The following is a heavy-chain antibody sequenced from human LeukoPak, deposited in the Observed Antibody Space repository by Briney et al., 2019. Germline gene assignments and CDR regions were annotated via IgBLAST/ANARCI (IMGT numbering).Heavy chain of an antibody. V-gene: IGHV4-31*03. J-gene: IGHJ4*02. CDR3: ARDLDSSGPSFDY. CDR2: IYYSGST. D-gene: IGHD3-22*01. CDR1: GGSISSGGYY. Sequence: SQTLSLTCTVSGGSISSGGYYWSWIRRHPGKGLEWIGYIYYSGSTYYNPSLKSRVTISVDTAKNQFSLKLSSVTAADTAVYYCARDLDSSGPSFDYWGQGTLVTVSS.